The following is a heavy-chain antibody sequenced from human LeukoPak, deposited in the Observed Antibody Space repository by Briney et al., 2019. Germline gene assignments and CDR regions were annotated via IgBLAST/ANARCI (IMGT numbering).Heavy chain of an antibody. V-gene: IGHV3-30-3*01. D-gene: IGHD6-13*01. J-gene: IGHJ6*02. CDR1: GFTFSSYA. CDR3: ARDHALGLYYYYGMDV. CDR2: ISYDGSNK. Sequence: PGGSLRLSCAASGFTFSSYAMHWVRQAPGKGLEWVAVISYDGSNKYYADSVKGRFTISRDNSKNTLYLQMNSLRAEDTAVYYCARDHALGLYYYYGMDVWGQGTTVTVSS.